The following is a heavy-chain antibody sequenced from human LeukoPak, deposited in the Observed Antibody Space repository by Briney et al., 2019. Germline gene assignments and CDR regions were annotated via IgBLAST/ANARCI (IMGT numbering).Heavy chain of an antibody. CDR2: IGIVSGNT. CDR1: GFPFIEYS. V-gene: IGHV3-48*01. J-gene: IGHJ4*02. Sequence: GGSLRLSCTASGFPFIEYSMNWVRQVPGKGVDWIEYIGIVSGNTKYADSVRGRFTISADKTKNPLYLQMNSLRVDDTGVYYCARDHNYAFDNWGQGTLVSVAS. CDR3: ARDHNYAFDN. D-gene: IGHD1-1*01.